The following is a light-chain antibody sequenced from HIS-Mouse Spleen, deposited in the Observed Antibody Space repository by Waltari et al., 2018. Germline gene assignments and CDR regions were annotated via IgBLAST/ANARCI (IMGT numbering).Light chain of an antibody. CDR3: CSYAGSSTWV. CDR2: EGS. Sequence: QSALTQPAPVSGSPGHSSTISCTGPSSDVRRSTLASWYPQHPGKAPKLMIYEGSKRPSGVSNRFSGSKSGNTASLTISGLQAEDEADYYCCSYAGSSTWVFGGGTKLTVL. CDR1: SSDVRRSTL. J-gene: IGLJ3*02. V-gene: IGLV2-23*01.